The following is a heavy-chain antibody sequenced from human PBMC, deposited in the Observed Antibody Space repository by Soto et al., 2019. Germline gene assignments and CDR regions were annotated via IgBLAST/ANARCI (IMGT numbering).Heavy chain of an antibody. V-gene: IGHV1-46*02. CDR1: GFTFNNYW. J-gene: IGHJ5*02. Sequence: XSVKVSCKVSGFTFNNYWIHWVRQAPGQGPEWIGVVNPTGDGSISARRFQGRVSVTRDTSTTTAYLELSSLTLEDTAVYYCARDNSWRVRGITSWWFDPWGQGTLVTVSS. D-gene: IGHD3-3*01. CDR3: ARDNSWRVRGITSWWFDP. CDR2: VNPTGDGS.